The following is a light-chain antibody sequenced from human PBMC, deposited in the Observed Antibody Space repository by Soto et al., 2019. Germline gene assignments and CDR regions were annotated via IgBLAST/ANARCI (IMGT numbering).Light chain of an antibody. CDR1: SSDVGGYNY. CDR3: SSFTSTNTWV. J-gene: IGLJ3*02. V-gene: IGLV2-14*01. CDR2: EVS. Sequence: QSVLTQPRSVSGSPGQSVTISCTGTSSDVGGYNYVSWYQQYPGKAPKLMIYEVSNRPSGVSSRFSGSKSGNTASLTISGLQADDEADYYCSSFTSTNTWVFGGGTKLTVL.